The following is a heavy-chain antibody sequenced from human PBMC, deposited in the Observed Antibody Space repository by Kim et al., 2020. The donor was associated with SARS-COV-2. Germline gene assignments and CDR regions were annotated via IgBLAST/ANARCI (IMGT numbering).Heavy chain of an antibody. Sequence: SKSTADSVKGRFTISRDNSKNMLFLQMDSLKIEDTAVYYCAREPARRADYWGQGTLVTVSS. CDR2: SK. V-gene: IGHV3-53*01. D-gene: IGHD1-1*01. CDR3: AREPARRADY. J-gene: IGHJ4*02.